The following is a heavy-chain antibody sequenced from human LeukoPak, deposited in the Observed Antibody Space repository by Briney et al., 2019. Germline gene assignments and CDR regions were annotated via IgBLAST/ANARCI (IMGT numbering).Heavy chain of an antibody. CDR2: MNPNSGNT. D-gene: IGHD3-3*01. CDR1: GYTFTSYD. V-gene: IGHV1-8*03. CDR3: ARSIKNYDFWSGYFANRRRYYYYYMDV. J-gene: IGHJ6*03. Sequence: ASVKVSCKASGYTFTSYDINWVRQATGQGLEWMGWMNPNSGNTGYAQKFQGRVTITRNTSISTAYMELSSLRSEDTAVYYCARSIKNYDFWSGYFANRRRYYYYYMDVWGKGTTVTVSS.